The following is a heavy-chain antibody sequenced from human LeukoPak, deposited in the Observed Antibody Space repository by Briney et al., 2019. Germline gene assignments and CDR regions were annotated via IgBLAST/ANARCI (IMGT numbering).Heavy chain of an antibody. V-gene: IGHV3-11*06. Sequence: GGSLRLSCAASGFTFSDYYMSWIRQAPGKGLEWVSSISSSSSYIYYADSVKGRFTISRDNAKNSLYLQMNSLRAEDTAVYYCARGSTYSSSTGYFDYWGQGTLVTVSS. CDR2: ISSSSSYI. CDR3: ARGSTYSSSTGYFDY. CDR1: GFTFSDYY. J-gene: IGHJ4*02. D-gene: IGHD6-13*01.